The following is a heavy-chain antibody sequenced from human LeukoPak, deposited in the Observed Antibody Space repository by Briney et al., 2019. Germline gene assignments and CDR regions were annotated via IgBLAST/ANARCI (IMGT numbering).Heavy chain of an antibody. CDR1: GFIFSSYE. D-gene: IGHD3-9*01. J-gene: IGHJ4*02. Sequence: PGGSLRLSCAASGFIFSSYEMNWVRQAPGKGLEWVSYISRSGSTVYYADSVKGRFTISRDNAKNSLYLQMNSLRAEDTAVYYCARTQYFDWLLEAPIDYWGQGILVTVSS. CDR3: ARTQYFDWLLEAPIDY. V-gene: IGHV3-48*03. CDR2: ISRSGSTV.